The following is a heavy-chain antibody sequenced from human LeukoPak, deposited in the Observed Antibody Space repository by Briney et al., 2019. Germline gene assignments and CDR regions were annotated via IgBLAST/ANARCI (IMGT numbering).Heavy chain of an antibody. J-gene: IGHJ3*02. CDR2: IYYSGST. CDR1: GGSISSSSYY. D-gene: IGHD3-10*01. CDR3: ARAPSYYYGSAIDAFDI. Sequence: SETLSLTCTVSGGSISSSSYYWGWIRQPPGKGLEWIGSIYYSGSTYYNPSLKSRVTISVDTSKNQFSLKLSSVTAADTAVYYCARAPSYYYGSAIDAFDIWGQGTMVTVSS. V-gene: IGHV4-39*07.